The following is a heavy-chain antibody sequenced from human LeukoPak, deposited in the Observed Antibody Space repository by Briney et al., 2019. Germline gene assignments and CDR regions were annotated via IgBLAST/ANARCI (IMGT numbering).Heavy chain of an antibody. V-gene: IGHV3-30*18. CDR2: ISYDESNR. Sequence: GGSLRLSCAASGVTFSDYGLHWVRQAPGKGLEWLAVISYDESNRYYAGSVKGRFTISRDNSKNTVYLQMNNLRAEDTAVYYCAKLARWFGELSPFDYWGQGTLVTVSS. CDR3: AKLARWFGELSPFDY. CDR1: GVTFSDYG. D-gene: IGHD3-10*01. J-gene: IGHJ4*02.